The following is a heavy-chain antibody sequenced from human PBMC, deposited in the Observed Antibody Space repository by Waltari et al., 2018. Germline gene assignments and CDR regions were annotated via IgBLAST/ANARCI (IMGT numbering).Heavy chain of an antibody. J-gene: IGHJ4*02. D-gene: IGHD3-9*01. CDR1: GGSISSYY. Sequence: QVQLQESGPGLVKPSETLSLTCTVSGGSISSYYWSWIRQPPGKGLEWIGYIYYSGSTNYNPSLKSRVTISVDTSKNQFSLKLSSVTAADTAVYYCARGVYDILTGYHADYWGQGTLVTVSS. CDR3: ARGVYDILTGYHADY. CDR2: IYYSGST. V-gene: IGHV4-59*01.